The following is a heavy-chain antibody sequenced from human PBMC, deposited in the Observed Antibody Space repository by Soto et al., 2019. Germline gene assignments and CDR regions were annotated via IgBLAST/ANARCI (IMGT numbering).Heavy chain of an antibody. CDR2: INPNSGGT. V-gene: IGHV1-2*04. Sequence: ASVKVSCKASGYTFTGYYMHWVRQAPGQGFEWMGWINPNSGGTNYAQKFQGWVTMTRDTSISTAYMELSRLRSDDTAVYYCARDRSGWFSGANYGMDVWGQGTTVTVSS. CDR1: GYTFTGYY. J-gene: IGHJ6*02. D-gene: IGHD6-19*01. CDR3: ARDRSGWFSGANYGMDV.